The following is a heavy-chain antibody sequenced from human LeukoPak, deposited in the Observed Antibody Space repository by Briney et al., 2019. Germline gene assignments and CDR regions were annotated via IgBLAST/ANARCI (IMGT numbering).Heavy chain of an antibody. CDR3: AKYSSGWVNDY. V-gene: IGHV3-23*01. J-gene: IGHJ4*02. Sequence: GGSLRLSCTASGFSVSTYPMAWVRQAPGKGLQWVSTITASGTDTFYADSVKGRFTISRDNSKNTLSLQMNSLRAEDTALYYCAKYSSGWVNDYWGQGTLVTVSS. CDR1: GFSVSTYP. CDR2: ITASGTDT. D-gene: IGHD6-19*01.